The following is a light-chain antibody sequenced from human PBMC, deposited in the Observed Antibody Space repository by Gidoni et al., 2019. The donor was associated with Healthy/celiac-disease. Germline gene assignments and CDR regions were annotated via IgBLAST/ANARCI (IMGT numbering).Light chain of an antibody. V-gene: IGKV2-28*01. CDR2: LGS. CDR3: MQALQTPNT. Sequence: DMVMTPSPLSLPVTPGEPASISCRSSQSLLHSNGYNYLDWYLQKPGQSPQLLIYLGSNRASGVPDRFSGSGSGTDFTLKISRVEAEDVGVYYCMQALQTPNTFGQXTKLEIK. J-gene: IGKJ2*01. CDR1: QSLLHSNGYNY.